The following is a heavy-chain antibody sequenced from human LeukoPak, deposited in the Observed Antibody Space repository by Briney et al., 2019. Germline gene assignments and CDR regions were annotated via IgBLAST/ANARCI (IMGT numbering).Heavy chain of an antibody. CDR2: VSPYSHNT. Sequence: ASVKVSCKASGYTFISYGISWVRQAPGQGLEWMGWVSPYSHNTNYVEKIQGRVTMTTDTSANTAYMELRSLRSDDTALYYCARAERTSITHDYWGQGTLVTVSS. CDR3: ARAERTSITHDY. J-gene: IGHJ4*02. V-gene: IGHV1-18*01. CDR1: GYTFISYG. D-gene: IGHD2/OR15-2a*01.